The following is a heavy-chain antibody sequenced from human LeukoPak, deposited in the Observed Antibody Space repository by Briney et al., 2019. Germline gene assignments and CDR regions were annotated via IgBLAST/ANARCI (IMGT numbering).Heavy chain of an antibody. D-gene: IGHD1-26*01. J-gene: IGHJ4*02. CDR2: TYHTGST. V-gene: IGHV4-59*02. Sequence: SEALSLTCSVSGGPVTEYYWSWIRQPPGKGPEWIGYTYHTGSTNYSPSLKSRVTMSVDASRNQFSLKLVSVTAADTAVYYCARDRGSTGYYYLDSWGQGILVTVSS. CDR1: GGPVTEYY. CDR3: ARDRGSTGYYYLDS.